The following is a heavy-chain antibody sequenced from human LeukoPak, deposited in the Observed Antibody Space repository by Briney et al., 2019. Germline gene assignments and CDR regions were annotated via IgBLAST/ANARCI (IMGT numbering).Heavy chain of an antibody. V-gene: IGHV3-21*01. CDR1: GFTFSSYS. J-gene: IGHJ4*02. CDR2: ISSSSSYI. Sequence: PGGSLRLSCAASGFTFSSYSMNWVRQAPGKGLEWVSSISSSSSYIYYADSVKGRFTISRDNAKNSLYLQMNSLRAEDTAVYYCAKDSPHFRVRSHWGQGTLVTVSS. D-gene: IGHD3-10*01. CDR3: AKDSPHFRVRSH.